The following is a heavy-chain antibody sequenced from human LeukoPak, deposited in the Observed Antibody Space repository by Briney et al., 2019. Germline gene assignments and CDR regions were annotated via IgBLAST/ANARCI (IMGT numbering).Heavy chain of an antibody. CDR3: ASSSQGHRVAFDI. CDR2: IYTSGST. V-gene: IGHV4-4*07. CDR1: GGSISSYY. Sequence: SETLSLTCTVSGGSISSYYWSRIRQPAGKGLEWIGRIYTSGSTNYNPSLKSRVTMSVDTSKNQFSLKLSSVTAADTAVYYCASSSQGHRVAFDIWGQGTMVTVSS. J-gene: IGHJ3*02.